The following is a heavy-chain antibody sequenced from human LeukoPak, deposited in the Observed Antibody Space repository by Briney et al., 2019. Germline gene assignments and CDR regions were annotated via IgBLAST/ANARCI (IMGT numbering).Heavy chain of an antibody. CDR3: AKGHTGYDFPHFDY. CDR1: GFTFSSYA. Sequence: PGGPLRLSCAASGFTFSSYAMSWVRQAPGKGLEGVSFMSGTGGNTYYADPVKGRLTLSRDNSKHTLYLHMNSLRAEDTALYFCAKGHTGYDFPHFDYWGQGTLVTVSS. V-gene: IGHV3-23*01. CDR2: MSGTGGNT. D-gene: IGHD5-12*01. J-gene: IGHJ4*02.